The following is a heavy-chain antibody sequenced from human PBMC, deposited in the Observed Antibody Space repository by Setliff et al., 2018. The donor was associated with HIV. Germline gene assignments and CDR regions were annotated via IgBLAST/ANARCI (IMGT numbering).Heavy chain of an antibody. J-gene: IGHJ6*03. CDR1: GASISSSNSY. CDR3: ARHRDPPGTSWIFYYYYMDL. D-gene: IGHD6-13*01. V-gene: IGHV4-39*01. CDR2: IYNSGSS. Sequence: PLETLSLTCTVYGASISSSNSYWAWIRQPPGKRLEWLASIYNSGSSSYNPSLSSRLTVSVDTSKNQVSLRLNSVTAADTGVYYCARHRDPPGTSWIFYYYYMDLWGAGTTVTVSS.